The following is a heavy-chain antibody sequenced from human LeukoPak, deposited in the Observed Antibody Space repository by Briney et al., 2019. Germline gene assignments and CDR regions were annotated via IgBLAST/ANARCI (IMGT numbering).Heavy chain of an antibody. CDR1: GYSISSGYY. Sequence: SSETLSLTCAVSGYSISSGYYWGWIRQPPGKGLEWIGSIYHSGSTYYNPSLKRRVTISVDTSKNQFSLKLSSVTAADTAVYYCASLNMITFGGVIANFDYWGQGTLVTVSS. CDR3: ASLNMITFGGVIANFDY. D-gene: IGHD3-16*02. V-gene: IGHV4-38-2*01. CDR2: IYHSGST. J-gene: IGHJ4*02.